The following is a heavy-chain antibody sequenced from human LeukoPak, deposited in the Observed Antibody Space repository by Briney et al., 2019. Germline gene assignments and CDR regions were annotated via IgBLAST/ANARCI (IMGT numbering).Heavy chain of an antibody. CDR2: ISYDGSNK. CDR3: ARDQDVRHIVVATAISLCFDY. Sequence: TGGSLRLSCAASGFTFSSYAMHWVRQAPGKGLEWVAVISYDGSNKYYADSVKGRFTISRDNSKNTLYLQMNSLRAEDTAVYYCARDQDVRHIVVATAISLCFDYWGQGTLVTVSS. D-gene: IGHD2-21*02. V-gene: IGHV3-30*04. J-gene: IGHJ4*02. CDR1: GFTFSSYA.